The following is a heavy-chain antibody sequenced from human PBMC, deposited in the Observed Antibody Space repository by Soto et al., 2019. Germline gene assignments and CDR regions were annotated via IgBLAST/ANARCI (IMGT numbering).Heavy chain of an antibody. CDR3: ARRLNGDYDY. CDR1: GYSFTTSG. V-gene: IGHV1-18*01. CDR2: ISTYNGNT. Sequence: ASVKVSCKASGYSFTTSGITWVRQAPGQGLEWMGWISTYNGNTNYAQKLQDRVTLTTDTSTSTAYMELRSLRSDDTAVYYCARRLNGDYDYWGQGTLVTFSS. D-gene: IGHD4-17*01. J-gene: IGHJ4*02.